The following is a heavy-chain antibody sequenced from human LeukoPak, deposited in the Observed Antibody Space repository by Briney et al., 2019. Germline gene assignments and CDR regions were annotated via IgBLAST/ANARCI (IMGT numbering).Heavy chain of an antibody. Sequence: GGSLRLSCAASGFTFSSYAMHWVRQAPGKGLEWVAVISYDGSNKYYADSVKGRFTISRDNAKNSLYLQMNSLRAEDTAVYYCARGVDYGDYSYYFDYWGQGTLVTVSS. V-gene: IGHV3-30-3*01. CDR1: GFTFSSYA. CDR3: ARGVDYGDYSYYFDY. J-gene: IGHJ4*02. CDR2: ISYDGSNK. D-gene: IGHD4-17*01.